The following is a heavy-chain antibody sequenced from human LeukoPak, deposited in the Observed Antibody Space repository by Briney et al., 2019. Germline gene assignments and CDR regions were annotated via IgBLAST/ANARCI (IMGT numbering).Heavy chain of an antibody. CDR2: ISSSSRTI. V-gene: IGHV3-48*02. CDR3: ARDVIAVAGTGDFDY. Sequence: PGGSLPVSCAASGFTFSSYSMNWVRQAPGKGLEWVSYISSSSRTIYYAGSVKVRITISRDSAKNSPYLQMNSLRDEDTAVYYCARDVIAVAGTGDFDYWGQRTLAIFSS. D-gene: IGHD6-19*01. J-gene: IGHJ4*02. CDR1: GFTFSSYS.